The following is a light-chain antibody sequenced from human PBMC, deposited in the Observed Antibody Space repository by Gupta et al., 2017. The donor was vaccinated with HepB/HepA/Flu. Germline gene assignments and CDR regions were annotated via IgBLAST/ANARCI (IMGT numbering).Light chain of an antibody. CDR1: SSDIGAYNL. V-gene: IGLV2-8*01. J-gene: IGLJ1*01. Sequence: QCALPHSISSTGLPGQSVTISCTGTSSDIGAYNLVSWYQQHPGKAPKLIIYDVFQRPSGVPDRFSGSKSGNTASLTVSGLQAEDEADYYCFSYAGNDNWVFGGGTKVTVL. CDR2: DVF. CDR3: FSYAGNDNWV.